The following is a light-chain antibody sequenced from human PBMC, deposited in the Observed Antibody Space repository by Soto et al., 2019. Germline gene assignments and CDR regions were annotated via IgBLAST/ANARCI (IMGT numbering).Light chain of an antibody. CDR3: QQSFTTPLT. CDR1: QSISTY. V-gene: IGKV1-39*01. CDR2: AAF. Sequence: IQMTQSPSSLSASVGDRVTITCRASQSISTYLNWYQHKPGKAPKVLIYAAFSLQSGVPSRFSGRGSRTDFTLTISSLKPEDFATYYCQQSFTTPLTFGGGTKVDIK. J-gene: IGKJ4*01.